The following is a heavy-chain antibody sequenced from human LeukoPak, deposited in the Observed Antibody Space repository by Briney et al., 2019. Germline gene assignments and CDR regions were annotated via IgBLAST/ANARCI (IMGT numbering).Heavy chain of an antibody. J-gene: IGHJ4*02. Sequence: ASVKVSCKASGYTFTSYYMHWVRQAPGQGLEWMGWINTNTGNPTYAQSFTGRFVFSLDTSVSTAYLQISSLKAEDTAVYYCARDSAPAGPDFDYWGQGTLVTVSS. CDR2: INTNTGNP. CDR3: ARDSAPAGPDFDY. D-gene: IGHD6-13*01. V-gene: IGHV7-4-1*02. CDR1: GYTFTSYY.